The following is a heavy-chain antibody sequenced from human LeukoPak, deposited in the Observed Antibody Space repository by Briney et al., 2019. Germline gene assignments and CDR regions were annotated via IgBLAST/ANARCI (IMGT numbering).Heavy chain of an antibody. V-gene: IGHV1-2*02. J-gene: IGHJ4*02. CDR2: INPNSGGT. CDR1: GYTFTGYY. CDR3: ARCRRHSSGYYYLFDY. Sequence: ASVKGSCKASGYTFTGYYMHWVRQAPGQGLEWMGWINPNSGGTNYAQKFQGRVTMTRDTSISTAYMELSRLRSEDTAVYYCARCRRHSSGYYYLFDYWGQGTLVTVSS. D-gene: IGHD3-22*01.